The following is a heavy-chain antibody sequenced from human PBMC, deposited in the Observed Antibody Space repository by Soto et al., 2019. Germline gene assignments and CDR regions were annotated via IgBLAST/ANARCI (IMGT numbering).Heavy chain of an antibody. CDR2: INAGNGNT. CDR1: GYTFTSYA. J-gene: IGHJ3*02. Sequence: AASVKVSCKASGYTFTSYAMHWVRQAPGQRLEWMGWINAGNGNTKYSQKFQGRVTITRDTSASTAYMELSSLRSEDTAVYYCALVLRYFDWPNDAFDIWGQGTMVTVSS. V-gene: IGHV1-3*01. D-gene: IGHD3-9*01. CDR3: ALVLRYFDWPNDAFDI.